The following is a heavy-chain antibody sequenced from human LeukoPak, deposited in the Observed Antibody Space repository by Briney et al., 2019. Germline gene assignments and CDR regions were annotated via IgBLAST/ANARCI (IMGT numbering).Heavy chain of an antibody. J-gene: IGHJ4*02. Sequence: GGSLRLSCAASGFTVSSNYMSWVRQAPGKGLEWVSVIYSGGSTYYADSVKGRLTISRDNSKNTLYLQMNSLRAEDTAVYYCARGGAARPFDYWGQGTLVTVSS. D-gene: IGHD6-6*01. CDR3: ARGGAARPFDY. CDR2: IYSGGST. V-gene: IGHV3-53*01. CDR1: GFTVSSNY.